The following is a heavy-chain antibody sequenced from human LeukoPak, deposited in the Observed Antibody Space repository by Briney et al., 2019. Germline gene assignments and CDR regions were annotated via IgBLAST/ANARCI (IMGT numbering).Heavy chain of an antibody. CDR1: GSTFDDYA. D-gene: IGHD6-13*01. CDR3: AKDSSXWPQNGFDY. V-gene: IGHV3-9*01. Sequence: PGGSLRLSCAASGSTFDDYAMHWVRQAPVKGLEWVSGISWNSGSIGYADSVKGRFTISRDNAKNSLYLQMNSLRAEDTALYYCAKDSSXWPQNGFDYWGQGTLVTVSS. CDR2: ISWNSGSI. J-gene: IGHJ4*02.